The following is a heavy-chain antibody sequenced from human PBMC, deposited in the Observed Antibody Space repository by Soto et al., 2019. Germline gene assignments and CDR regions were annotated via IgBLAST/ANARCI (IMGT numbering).Heavy chain of an antibody. CDR1: GLTFSSYW. D-gene: IGHD4-17*01. CDR3: ALSHTVTTDY. Sequence: EVQLVESGGGLVQPGGSLRLSCAASGLTFSSYWMHWVRQAPGKGLVWDSRINSAGSSTSYADSVKGRFTISRDNAKNTLYLQMNSLRAEDTAVYYCALSHTVTTDYWGQGTLVTVSS. J-gene: IGHJ4*02. V-gene: IGHV3-74*01. CDR2: INSAGSST.